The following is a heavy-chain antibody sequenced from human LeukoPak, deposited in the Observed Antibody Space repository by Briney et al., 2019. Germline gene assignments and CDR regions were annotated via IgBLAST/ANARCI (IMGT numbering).Heavy chain of an antibody. V-gene: IGHV4-59*01. CDR1: GGTISTYY. Sequence: SGTLSLTCSASGGTISTYYLSWMRQSPGKGLEWIGHIYNSGANTYYNHSLKSRVTISGDTSKNAFSLKLSSVTAADTAVYYCARSLIDVYNSHVPYAINVWGQGKKVTVSP. J-gene: IGHJ3*01. CDR2: IYNSGANT. D-gene: IGHD5-24*01. CDR3: ARSLIDVYNSHVPYAINV.